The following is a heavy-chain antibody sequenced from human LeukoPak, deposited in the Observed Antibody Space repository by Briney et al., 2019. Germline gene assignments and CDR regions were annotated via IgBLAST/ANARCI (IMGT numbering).Heavy chain of an antibody. CDR2: ISSSSSYI. CDR3: AREGTVGPTAY. J-gene: IGHJ4*02. CDR1: GFTFSSYI. Sequence: GGSLRLSCAASGFTFSSYIMNWVRQAPGKGLEWVSSISSSSSYIYYADSVKGRFTISRDNAKNSLYLQMNGLRAEDTAVYYCAREGTVGPTAYWGQGTLVTVSS. V-gene: IGHV3-21*01. D-gene: IGHD1-26*01.